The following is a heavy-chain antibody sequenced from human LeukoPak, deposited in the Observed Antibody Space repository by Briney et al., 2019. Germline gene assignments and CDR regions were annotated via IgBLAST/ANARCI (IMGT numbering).Heavy chain of an antibody. CDR1: GFTFSSYW. CDR3: ARDTYGSGSYYNVRYMDV. D-gene: IGHD3-10*01. CDR2: ISSDGSST. V-gene: IGHV3-74*01. J-gene: IGHJ6*03. Sequence: GALRLSCAASGFTFSSYWMHWVRQAPGKGLVWVSRISSDGSSTSYADSVKGRFTISRDNAKNTLYLQMNSLRAEDTAVYYCARDTYGSGSYYNVRYMDVWGKGTTVTVSS.